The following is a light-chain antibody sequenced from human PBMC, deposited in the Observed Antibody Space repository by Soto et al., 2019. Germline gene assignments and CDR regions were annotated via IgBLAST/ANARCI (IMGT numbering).Light chain of an antibody. Sequence: EVVLTQSPATLSLSPGKTATLSWRASHHVDIYVAWYQQKPGQAPRLLIYDASNRTTGITARFSGSGSGTDFTLTISSLEPEDFAVYYCQQRKYWPPLTFGQGTRLE. J-gene: IGKJ5*01. CDR3: QQRKYWPPLT. CDR1: HHVDIY. V-gene: IGKV3-11*01. CDR2: DAS.